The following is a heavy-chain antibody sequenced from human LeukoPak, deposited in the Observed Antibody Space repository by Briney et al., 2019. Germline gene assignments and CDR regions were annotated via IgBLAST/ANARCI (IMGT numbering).Heavy chain of an antibody. CDR3: ACSVTTQFQGDY. D-gene: IGHD4-17*01. V-gene: IGHV3-30*04. Sequence: PGGSLRLSCAASGFTFSSYAMHWVRQAPGKGLEWVAVISYDGSDKYYADSVKGRFTISRDNSKNTLYLQMNSLRAEDTAVYYCACSVTTQFQGDYWGQGTLVTVSS. CDR2: ISYDGSDK. CDR1: GFTFSSYA. J-gene: IGHJ4*02.